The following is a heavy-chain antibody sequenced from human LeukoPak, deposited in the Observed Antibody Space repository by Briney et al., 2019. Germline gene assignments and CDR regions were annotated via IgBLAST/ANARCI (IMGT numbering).Heavy chain of an antibody. D-gene: IGHD5-12*01. CDR2: IKSSGST. Sequence: SETLSLTCAVSGGPISSYYWSRIRQPPGKGLEWIGYIKSSGSTNYNPSLKSRVTISIDTSKNQFSLRLNSVTAADTAVYYCARDGTVATNWFDPWGQGTLVTVSS. V-gene: IGHV4-59*01. CDR1: GGPISSYY. J-gene: IGHJ5*02. CDR3: ARDGTVATNWFDP.